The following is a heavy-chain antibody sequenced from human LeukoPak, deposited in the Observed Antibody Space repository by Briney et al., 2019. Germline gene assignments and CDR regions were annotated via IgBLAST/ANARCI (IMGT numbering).Heavy chain of an antibody. CDR1: GGSISSYY. J-gene: IGHJ3*02. CDR2: IYTSGST. Sequence: SETLSLTCTVSGGSISSYYWSWIRQPAGKGLEWIGRIYTSGSTNYNPSLKSRVTMSVDTSKNQFSLKLSSVTAADTAVYYCARGLRYFDWLSGPDAFDIWGQGTMVTVSS. V-gene: IGHV4-4*07. CDR3: ARGLRYFDWLSGPDAFDI. D-gene: IGHD3-9*01.